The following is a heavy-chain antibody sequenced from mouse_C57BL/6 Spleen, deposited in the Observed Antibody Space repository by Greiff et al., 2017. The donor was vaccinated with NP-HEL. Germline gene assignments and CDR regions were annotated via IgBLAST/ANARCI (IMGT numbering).Heavy chain of an antibody. D-gene: IGHD1-1*01. Sequence: QVQLKQSGAELVKPGASVKLSCKASGYTFTSYWMHWVKQRPGQGLEWIGMIHPNSGSTNYNEKFKSKATLTVDKSSSTAYMQLSSLTSEDSAVYYCAKIYYYGSGDYWGQSTTLTVSS. CDR1: GYTFTSYW. CDR3: AKIYYYGSGDY. J-gene: IGHJ2*01. CDR2: IHPNSGST. V-gene: IGHV1-64*01.